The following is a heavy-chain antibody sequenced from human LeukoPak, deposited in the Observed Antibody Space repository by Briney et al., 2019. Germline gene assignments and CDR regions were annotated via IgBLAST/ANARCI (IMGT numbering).Heavy chain of an antibody. CDR1: GITFSSYG. Sequence: PGGSLRLSCAASGITFSSYGMSWVRQAPGKGLEWVSAISGSGGSTYYADSVKGRSTISRDNSKNTLYLQMNSLRAEDTAVYYCAREPYYDSSGYCLDYWGQGTLVTVSS. V-gene: IGHV3-23*01. D-gene: IGHD3-22*01. J-gene: IGHJ4*02. CDR2: ISGSGGST. CDR3: AREPYYDSSGYCLDY.